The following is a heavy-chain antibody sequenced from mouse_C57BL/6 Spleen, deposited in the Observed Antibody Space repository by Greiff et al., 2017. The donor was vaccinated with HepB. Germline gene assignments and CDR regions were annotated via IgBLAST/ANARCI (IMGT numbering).Heavy chain of an antibody. J-gene: IGHJ1*03. Sequence: VQLQQSGPELVKPGASVKISCKASGYAFSSSWMNWVKQRPGKGLEWIGRIYPGDGDTNYNGKFKGKATLTADKSSSTAYMQLSSLTSEDSAVYFCARSSYYDVSSPVYFDVWGTGTTVTVSS. V-gene: IGHV1-82*01. CDR2: IYPGDGDT. D-gene: IGHD1-1*01. CDR3: ARSSYYDVSSPVYFDV. CDR1: GYAFSSSW.